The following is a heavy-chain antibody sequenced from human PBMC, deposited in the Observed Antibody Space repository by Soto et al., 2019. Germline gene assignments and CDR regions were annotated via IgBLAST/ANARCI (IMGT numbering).Heavy chain of an antibody. J-gene: IGHJ6*02. CDR3: ARGEEAFFYYGLDV. V-gene: IGHV4-59*01. CDR1: GGAITSSY. CDR2: IYDTGISGYTPST. Sequence: ASETLSLTCTVSGGAITSSYWSWIGRPPGNGLEWIAYIYDTGISGYTPSTSYNPSLKSRVTMSVDTSKSQFSMKLTAVTAADTAVYYCARGEEAFFYYGLDVWGQGITVTVSS.